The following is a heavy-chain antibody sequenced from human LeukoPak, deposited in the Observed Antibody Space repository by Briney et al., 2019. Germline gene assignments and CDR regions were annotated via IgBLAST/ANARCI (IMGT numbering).Heavy chain of an antibody. CDR2: FHYSGST. CDR1: GGSISSSSYY. Sequence: PSETLSLTCSVSGGSISSSSYYWGWIRQPPGKGLEWIGTFHYSGSTYYNPPLKSRVTISVNMSKNQFSLKLISVTAADTAVYYCARSRKGSSWYAAFDIWGQGTMVTVSS. CDR3: ARSRKGSSWYAAFDI. V-gene: IGHV4-39*07. D-gene: IGHD6-13*01. J-gene: IGHJ3*02.